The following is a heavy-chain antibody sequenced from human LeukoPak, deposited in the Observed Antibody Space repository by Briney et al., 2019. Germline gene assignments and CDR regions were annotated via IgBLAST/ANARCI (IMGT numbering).Heavy chain of an antibody. CDR1: GFTFSSYA. CDR3: ARGGDYDYVWGSYNPYYYYYMDV. Sequence: GGSLRLSCAASGFTFSSYAMHWVRQAPGKGLEWVAVISYDGSNKYYADSVKGRFTISRDNSKNTLYLQMNSLRAEDTAVYYCARGGDYDYVWGSYNPYYYYYMDVWGKGTTVTVSS. J-gene: IGHJ6*03. CDR2: ISYDGSNK. V-gene: IGHV3-30*04. D-gene: IGHD3-16*01.